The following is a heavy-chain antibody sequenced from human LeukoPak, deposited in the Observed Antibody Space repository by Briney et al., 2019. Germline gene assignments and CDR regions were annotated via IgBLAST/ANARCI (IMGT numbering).Heavy chain of an antibody. CDR2: INSDGSST. J-gene: IGHJ4*02. Sequence: GGSLRLSCAASGFTFSSYWMHWVRQAPGKGLVWVSRINSDGSSTSYADSVKGRFTISRDNAKNTLYLQMNSLRAEDTAVYYCARASGSYLYYFDYWGQGTLVTVSS. CDR1: GFTFSSYW. CDR3: ARASGSYLYYFDY. D-gene: IGHD1-26*01. V-gene: IGHV3-74*01.